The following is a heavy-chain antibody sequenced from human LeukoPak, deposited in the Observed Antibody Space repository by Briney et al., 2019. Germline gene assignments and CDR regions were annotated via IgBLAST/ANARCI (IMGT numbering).Heavy chain of an antibody. CDR2: IYYSGST. CDR1: GGSISSYY. CDR3: AREDTAMVNGLDY. Sequence: SETLSLTCTVSGGSISSYYWSWIRQPPGKGLEWIGYIYYSGSTSYNPSLKSRVTISVDTSKNQFTLKLSSVTAADTAVYYCAREDTAMVNGLDYWGQGTLVTVSS. D-gene: IGHD5-18*01. V-gene: IGHV4-59*01. J-gene: IGHJ4*02.